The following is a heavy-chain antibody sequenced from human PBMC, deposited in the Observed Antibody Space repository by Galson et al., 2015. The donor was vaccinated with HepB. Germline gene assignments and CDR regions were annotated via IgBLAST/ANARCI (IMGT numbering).Heavy chain of an antibody. CDR3: ARGLYSSSWWDYYYGMDV. V-gene: IGHV5-10-1*01. CDR2: IDPSDSYT. CDR1: GYSFTSYW. Sequence: QSGAEVKKPGESLRISCKGSGYSFTSYWISWVRQMPGKGLEWMGRIDPSDSYTNYSPSFQGHVTISADKSISTAYLQWSSLKASDTAMYYCARGLYSSSWWDYYYGMDVWGQGTTVTVSS. J-gene: IGHJ6*02. D-gene: IGHD6-13*01.